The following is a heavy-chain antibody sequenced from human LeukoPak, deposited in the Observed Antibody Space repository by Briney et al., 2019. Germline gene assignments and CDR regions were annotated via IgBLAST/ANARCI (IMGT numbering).Heavy chain of an antibody. CDR3: ATGQPHYYDSSGYYSGAFDI. V-gene: IGHV3-21*01. CDR1: GFTLISYS. CDR2: ISSSSTYI. J-gene: IGHJ3*02. Sequence: GGSLRLSCAASGFTLISYSMNWVRQAPGKGLEWVSSISSSSTYIYYADSVKGRFTISRDNSKNTLYLQMNSLRAEDTAVYYCATGQPHYYDSSGYYSGAFDIWGQGTMVTVSS. D-gene: IGHD3-22*01.